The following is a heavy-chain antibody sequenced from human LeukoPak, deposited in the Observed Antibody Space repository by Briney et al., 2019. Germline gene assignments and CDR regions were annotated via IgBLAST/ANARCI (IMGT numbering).Heavy chain of an antibody. V-gene: IGHV3-23*01. J-gene: IGHJ5*02. D-gene: IGHD3-22*01. CDR3: AKDSDYYDSSGYFYWFDP. Sequence: GGSLRLSCAASGFTFSSYAMSWVRQAPGKGLEWVSAISGSGGSTYYADSVKGRFTISRDNSKNTLYLQMNSLRAEDTAVYYCAKDSDYYDSSGYFYWFDPWGQGTLVTASS. CDR2: ISGSGGST. CDR1: GFTFSSYA.